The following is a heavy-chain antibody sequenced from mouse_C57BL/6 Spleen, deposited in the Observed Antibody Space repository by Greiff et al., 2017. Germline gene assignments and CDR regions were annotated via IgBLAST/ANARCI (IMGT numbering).Heavy chain of an antibody. D-gene: IGHD1-1*01. CDR1: GYTFTDYY. CDR2: IGPGSGST. CDR3: ARTDYYGSSPRYFDV. Sequence: QVQLQQSGAELVKPGASVKISCKASGYTFTDYYINWVKQRPGQGLEWIGKIGPGSGSTYYTEKFKGKATLTADKSSSTAYMQRSSLTSEDSAVYFCARTDYYGSSPRYFDVWGTGTTVTVSS. V-gene: IGHV1-77*01. J-gene: IGHJ1*03.